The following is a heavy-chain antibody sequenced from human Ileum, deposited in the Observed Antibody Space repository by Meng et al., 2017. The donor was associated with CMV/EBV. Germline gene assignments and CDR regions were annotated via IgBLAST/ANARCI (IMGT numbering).Heavy chain of an antibody. CDR2: ISSSTNTK. D-gene: IGHD3-16*02. J-gene: IGHJ4*02. CDR1: GFTFSDYY. V-gene: IGHV3-11*01. Sequence: GGSLRPSCAASGFTFSDYYMSWTRQATGKGLEWVSYISSSTNTKYYTDSVRGRFTISRDNAKNSLYLQMNSLRADDTAVYYWVRVEGKFGGVIPGGIGYWGQGTLVTVSS. CDR3: VRVEGKFGGVIPGGIGY.